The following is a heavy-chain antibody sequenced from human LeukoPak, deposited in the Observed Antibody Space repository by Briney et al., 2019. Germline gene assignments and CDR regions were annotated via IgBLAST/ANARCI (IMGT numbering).Heavy chain of an antibody. J-gene: IGHJ5*02. V-gene: IGHV4-4*07. Sequence: SETLSLTCKVSGDSISSYFWGWIRQPAGKGLEWIGRIYSSGNIDYNPSFKSRVAMSVDTSKNQISLKLTSVTAADTAVYYCARSGGSGWVDPWGQGSLVTVSS. CDR3: ARSGGSGWVDP. D-gene: IGHD3-16*01. CDR1: GDSISSYF. CDR2: IYSSGNI.